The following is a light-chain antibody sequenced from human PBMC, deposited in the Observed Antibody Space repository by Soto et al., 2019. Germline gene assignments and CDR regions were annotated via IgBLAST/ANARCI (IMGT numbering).Light chain of an antibody. Sequence: DIQMTQSPSTLSASVGDRVTITCRASQSISRWLAWYQQKPGKAPELLIYDASSLKSGVPSRFSGSGSRTVFLLTISRLHPDDSVTYCGQHVSNYLYTFGQGTKLEIK. V-gene: IGKV1-5*01. CDR1: QSISRW. J-gene: IGKJ2*01. CDR2: DAS. CDR3: QHVSNYLYT.